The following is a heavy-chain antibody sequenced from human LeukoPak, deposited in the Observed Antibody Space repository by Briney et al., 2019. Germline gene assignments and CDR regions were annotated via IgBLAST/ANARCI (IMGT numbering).Heavy chain of an antibody. CDR3: ARHGLNYYDSSGYYPDFDY. Sequence: SETLSLTCAVYGGSFSGYYWSWIRQPPGKGLEWIGEITHSGSTNYNPSLKSRVTISVDTSKNQFSLKLSSVTAADTAVYYCARHGLNYYDSSGYYPDFDYWGQGTLVTVSS. CDR1: GGSFSGYY. CDR2: ITHSGST. J-gene: IGHJ4*02. V-gene: IGHV4-34*01. D-gene: IGHD3-22*01.